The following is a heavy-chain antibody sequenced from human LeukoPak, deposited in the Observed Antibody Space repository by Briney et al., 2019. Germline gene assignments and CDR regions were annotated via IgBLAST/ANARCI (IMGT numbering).Heavy chain of an antibody. D-gene: IGHD6-13*01. V-gene: IGHV3-7*01. CDR2: IKQDGSEK. CDR3: ARVQRSWLSNFDY. CDR1: GFTFRNAW. Sequence: GGSLRLSCAASGFTFRNAWMSWVRQAPGKGLEWVANIKQDGSEKYYVDSVKGRFTISRDNAKNSLYLQMNSLRAEDTAVYYCARVQRSWLSNFDYWGQGTLVTVSS. J-gene: IGHJ4*02.